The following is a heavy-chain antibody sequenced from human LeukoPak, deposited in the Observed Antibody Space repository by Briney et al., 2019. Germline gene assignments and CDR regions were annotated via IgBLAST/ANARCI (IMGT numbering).Heavy chain of an antibody. CDR2: INWNGGGT. V-gene: IGHV3-20*04. J-gene: IGHJ4*02. D-gene: IGHD6-13*01. CDR3: AKAPPSSWYLIDY. Sequence: GGSLRLSCAASGFTFDDYGMSWVRQVPGKGLEWVSGINWNGGGTAYADSVKGRFTISRDNAKNSLYLQMNNLRAEDTAVYYCAKAPPSSWYLIDYWGQGTLVTVSS. CDR1: GFTFDDYG.